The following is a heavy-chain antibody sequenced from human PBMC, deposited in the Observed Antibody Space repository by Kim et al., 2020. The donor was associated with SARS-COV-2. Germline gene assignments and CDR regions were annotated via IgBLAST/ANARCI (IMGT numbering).Heavy chain of an antibody. CDR1: GGSISSGGYY. CDR2: IYYSGST. D-gene: IGHD6-13*01. J-gene: IGHJ4*02. CDR3: ARATQRGYSSSWYLTFPKTDEGYYFDY. V-gene: IGHV4-31*03. Sequence: SETLSLTCTVSGGSISSGGYYWSWIRQHPGKGLEWIGYIYYSGSTYYNPSLKSRVTISVDTSKNQFSLKLSSVTAADTAVYYCARATQRGYSSSWYLTFPKTDEGYYFDYWGQGTLVTVSS.